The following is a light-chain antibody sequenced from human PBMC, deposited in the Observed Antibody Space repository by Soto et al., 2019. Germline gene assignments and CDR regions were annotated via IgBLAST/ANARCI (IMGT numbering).Light chain of an antibody. Sequence: QSVLTQPPSASGSPGQSVTISCTGTSSDFGGYNYVSWYQQHPGKAPKLMIYEVSKRPSGVPDRFSGSKSGNTASLTVSGLQAEDGADYYCSSYAGSNNFVVFGGGTKVTVL. CDR1: SSDFGGYNY. CDR2: EVS. J-gene: IGLJ2*01. CDR3: SSYAGSNNFVV. V-gene: IGLV2-8*01.